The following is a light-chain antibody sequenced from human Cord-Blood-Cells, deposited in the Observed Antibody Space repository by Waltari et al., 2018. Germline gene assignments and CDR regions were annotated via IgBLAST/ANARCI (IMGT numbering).Light chain of an antibody. Sequence: QSALTQPASVSGSPGQSITISCTGTSSDVGSYNLVSWYQQHPGKAPKLIIYEGSKRPSVVFNLFSGSNSGNAASLTISGLQAEDEADYYCCSYAGSSTYVFGTGTKVTVL. V-gene: IGLV2-23*01. CDR1: SSDVGSYNL. CDR2: EGS. CDR3: CSYAGSSTYV. J-gene: IGLJ1*01.